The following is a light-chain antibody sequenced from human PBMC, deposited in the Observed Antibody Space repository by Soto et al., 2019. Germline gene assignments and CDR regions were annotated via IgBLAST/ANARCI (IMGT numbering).Light chain of an antibody. CDR3: CSYVSSKTYV. Sequence: QSALTQPASVSGSPGQSITISCTGTRLDVGGYNYVSWYQQHPGKAPKLTIYEVTNRPSGVSDRFSGSKSDNTASLTISGLQTEDEADYYCCSYVSSKTYVFGTGTKLTVL. CDR1: RLDVGGYNY. J-gene: IGLJ1*01. V-gene: IGLV2-14*03. CDR2: EVT.